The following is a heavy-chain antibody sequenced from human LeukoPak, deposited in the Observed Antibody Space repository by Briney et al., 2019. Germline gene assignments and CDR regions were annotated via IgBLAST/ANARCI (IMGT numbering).Heavy chain of an antibody. J-gene: IGHJ5*02. Sequence: SETLSLTCTVSGGSISSYYWSWIRQPPGKGLEWIGYIYYSGSTNYNPSLKSRVTISVDTSKNQFSLKLSSVTAADTAVYYCVRRLTSRVAGTFSAWFDPWGQGTLVTVSS. CDR2: IYYSGST. CDR3: VRRLTSRVAGTFSAWFDP. CDR1: GGSISSYY. D-gene: IGHD6-19*01. V-gene: IGHV4-59*08.